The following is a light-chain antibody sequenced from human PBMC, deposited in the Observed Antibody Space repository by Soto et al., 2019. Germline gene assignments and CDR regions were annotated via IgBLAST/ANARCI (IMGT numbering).Light chain of an antibody. J-gene: IGKJ4*01. CDR1: QSVSSY. CDR3: QQRSNWLT. CDR2: DAS. Sequence: EIVLTQSAATLSLSPGERATLSYRASQSVSSYLAWYQQKSGQAPRLLIYDASNRATGIPARFSGSGSGTDFTLTISSLEPEDFAVYYCQQRSNWLTFGGGTKVEIK. V-gene: IGKV3-11*01.